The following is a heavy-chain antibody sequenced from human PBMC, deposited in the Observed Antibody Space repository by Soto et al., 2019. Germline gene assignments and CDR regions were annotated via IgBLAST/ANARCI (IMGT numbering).Heavy chain of an antibody. CDR2: IYYSGST. Sequence: SENLPLTYTVTGESISSRSYYWCLIRQPPGKGLEWIGSIYYSGSTYNNPSLRSRVSMSIDTSKDQFSLKLKSVTAADTALYFCARQRTSVVTQAYF. J-gene: IGHJ4*01. D-gene: IGHD2-21*02. CDR1: GESISSRSYY. CDR3: ARQRTSVVTQAYF. V-gene: IGHV4-39*01.